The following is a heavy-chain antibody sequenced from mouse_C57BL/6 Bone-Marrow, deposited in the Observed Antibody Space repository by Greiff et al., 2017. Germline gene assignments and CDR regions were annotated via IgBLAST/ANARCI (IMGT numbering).Heavy chain of an antibody. Sequence: QVQLQQPGAELVKPGASVKLSCKASGYTFTSYWMHWVKQRPGRGLEWIGWIDPNSGGTKYNEKFKSKATLTVDKPSSTAYMQLSSLTSEDSAVYYCERGAYYSNYVGFAFWGQGTLVTVSA. J-gene: IGHJ3*01. D-gene: IGHD2-5*01. CDR3: ERGAYYSNYVGFAF. V-gene: IGHV1-72*01. CDR1: GYTFTSYW. CDR2: IDPNSGGT.